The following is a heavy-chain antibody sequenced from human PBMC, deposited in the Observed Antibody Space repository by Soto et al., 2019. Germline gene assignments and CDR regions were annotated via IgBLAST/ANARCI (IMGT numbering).Heavy chain of an antibody. CDR1: GYSLTSYW. J-gene: IGHJ3*02. D-gene: IGHD2-2*01. CDR3: ARHIVVVPADPNDAYDI. CDR2: IYPGDSDT. V-gene: IGHV5-51*01. Sequence: PGESLKISCKGSGYSLTSYWIGWVRQMPGKGLEWMGIIYPGDSDTGYSPSFQGQVTISADKSISTAYLQWRSLKASDTAMYYCARHIVVVPADPNDAYDIRGQGSMVPGSS.